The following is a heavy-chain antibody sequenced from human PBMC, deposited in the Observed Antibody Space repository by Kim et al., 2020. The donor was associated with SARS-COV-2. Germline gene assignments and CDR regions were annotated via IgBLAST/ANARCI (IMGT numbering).Heavy chain of an antibody. Sequence: SETLSLTCTVSGGSFNSSSYYWVWIRQPPGKGLEWIGSIFYSGSTYYNPSLKSRGIISVDPSKSQFSLNLSSVTAADTAVYYFAREDIYYYDSPYYGPFTWVQGAIGPGSS. CDR3: AREDIYYYDSPYYGPFT. D-gene: IGHD3-22*01. CDR2: IFYSGST. V-gene: IGHV4-39*01. CDR1: GGSFNSSSYY. J-gene: IGHJ3*01.